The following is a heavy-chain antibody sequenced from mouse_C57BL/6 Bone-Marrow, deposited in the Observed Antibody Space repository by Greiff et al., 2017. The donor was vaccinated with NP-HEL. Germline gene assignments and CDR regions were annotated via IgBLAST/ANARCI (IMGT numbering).Heavy chain of an antibody. V-gene: IGHV1-22*01. CDR3: ARVPQSSYVGYAMDY. CDR1: GYTFTDYN. Sequence: VQLQQSGPELVKPGASVKMSCKASGYTFTDYNMHWVKQSHGKSLEWIGYINPNNGGTSYNQKFKGKATLTVNKSSSTAYMELRSLTSEDSAVYYCARVPQSSYVGYAMDYWGQGTSVTVSS. D-gene: IGHD1-1*01. J-gene: IGHJ4*01. CDR2: INPNNGGT.